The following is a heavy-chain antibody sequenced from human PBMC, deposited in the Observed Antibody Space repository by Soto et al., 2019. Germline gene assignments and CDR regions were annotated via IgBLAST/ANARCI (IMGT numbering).Heavy chain of an antibody. V-gene: IGHV3-74*01. CDR2: ISGDGTTT. CDR3: AIQECTNDVCLEAAVTVGGALEY. CDR1: GFTFSKYW. J-gene: IGHJ4*02. D-gene: IGHD2-8*01. Sequence: EVQLVESGGGLVQPGKALRLSCAASGFTFSKYWMHWVSQAPGKGPVWVSYISGDGTTTDYADSVKGRFTISRDNAKNTLYLQMDSLRVEDTAVYYCAIQECTNDVCLEAAVTVGGALEYWGQGAQVTVTS.